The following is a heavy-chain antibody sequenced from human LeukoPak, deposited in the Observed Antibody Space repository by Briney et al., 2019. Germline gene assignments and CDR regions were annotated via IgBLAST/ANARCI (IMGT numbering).Heavy chain of an antibody. J-gene: IGHJ4*02. CDR2: ISYSGST. CDR1: GDSMSSYY. V-gene: IGHV4-59*01. CDR3: ARSGLVRGVST. D-gene: IGHD3-10*01. Sequence: SETLSLTRTVSGDSMSSYYWTWIRQPPGKELEWIGSISYSGSTNYNPSLKSRVTMSVDTSKNQFSLKLNSVTAADTAVYYCARSGLVRGVSTWGQGTLVTVSS.